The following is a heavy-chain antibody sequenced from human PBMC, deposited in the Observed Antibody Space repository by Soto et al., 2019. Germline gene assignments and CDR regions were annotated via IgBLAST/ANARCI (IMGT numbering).Heavy chain of an antibody. V-gene: IGHV1-3*04. D-gene: IGHD3-10*01. CDR1: GYNFTTYG. Sequence: GASVKVSCKASGYNFTTYGIHWVRQAPGQRLEWMGWINIGRGNTKYSQNFQGRVTITRDTSASTADMELTSLTSEDTGVYYCARESRTLVRGVLTGALYYWGQGTLVTVSS. CDR3: ARESRTLVRGVLTGALYY. J-gene: IGHJ4*02. CDR2: INIGRGNT.